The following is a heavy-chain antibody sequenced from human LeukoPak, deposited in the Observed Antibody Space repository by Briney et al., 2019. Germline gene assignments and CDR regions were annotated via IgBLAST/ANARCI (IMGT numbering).Heavy chain of an antibody. Sequence: ASVKVSCKASGYTFTGYYMHWVRQAPGQGLEWMGWINPNSGGTNYAQKFQGRVTMTRDTSISTAYMELSRLRSDDTAVYYCARDLSGRVWFGELYHYYMDVWGKGTTVTVSS. CDR2: INPNSGGT. CDR3: ARDLSGRVWFGELYHYYMDV. J-gene: IGHJ6*03. CDR1: GYTFTGYY. V-gene: IGHV1-2*02. D-gene: IGHD3-10*01.